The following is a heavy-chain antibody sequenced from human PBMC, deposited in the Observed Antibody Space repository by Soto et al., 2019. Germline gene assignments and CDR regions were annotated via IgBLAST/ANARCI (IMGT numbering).Heavy chain of an antibody. J-gene: IGHJ5*02. CDR1: GGSISSYY. CDR3: ARLNDYCSSTSCWWFDP. D-gene: IGHD2-2*01. V-gene: IGHV4-59*08. Sequence: PSETLSLTCTVSGGSISSYYWSWIRQPPGKGLEWIGYIYYSGSTNYNPSLKSRVTISVDTSKNQFSLKLSSVTAADTAVYYCARLNDYCSSTSCWWFDPWGQGTLVTVSS. CDR2: IYYSGST.